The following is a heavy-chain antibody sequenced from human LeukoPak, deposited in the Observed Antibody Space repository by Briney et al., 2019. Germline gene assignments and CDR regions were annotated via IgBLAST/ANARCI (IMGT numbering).Heavy chain of an antibody. Sequence: SVTLSLTCTVSGGSMSHYYWSWIRQPAGKGQEWIGRIHADGTAHYNPSLNSWVTMSADTSKNQFSLRLSSVTAADTAVYYCARCVAPEVVGAFDIWGQGTVVTVSS. J-gene: IGHJ3*02. D-gene: IGHD2-2*01. V-gene: IGHV4-4*07. CDR3: ARCVAPEVVGAFDI. CDR1: GGSMSHYY. CDR2: IHADGTA.